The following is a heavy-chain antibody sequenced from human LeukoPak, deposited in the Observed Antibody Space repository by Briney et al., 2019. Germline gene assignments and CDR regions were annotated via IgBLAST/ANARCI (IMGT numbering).Heavy chain of an antibody. CDR3: AKESGYSYPT. CDR2: IYYSGST. CDR1: GGSISSYY. V-gene: IGHV4-59*01. J-gene: IGHJ4*02. Sequence: PSETLSLTCTVSGGSISSYYWSWIRQPPGKGLEWIGYIYYSGSTNYNPSLKSRVTISVDPSKNQFSLKLGSVTAADTAVYYCAKESGYSYPTWGQGTLVTVSS. D-gene: IGHD5-18*01.